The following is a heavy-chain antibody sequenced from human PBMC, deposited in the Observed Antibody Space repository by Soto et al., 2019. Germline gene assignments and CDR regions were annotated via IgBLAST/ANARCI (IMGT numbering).Heavy chain of an antibody. Sequence: EVLLVESGGGLVKPGGSLRLSCAASGFTFSSYSMMWVRQAPGKGLEWVSLLSSSSSYIYFADSLKGRFTISRDNAKNSLYLQMNSLRAEDTAVYYCARVGCSSGWLPDYWGQGALVTVSS. CDR2: LSSSSSYI. V-gene: IGHV3-21*01. CDR3: ARVGCSSGWLPDY. J-gene: IGHJ4*02. D-gene: IGHD6-19*01. CDR1: GFTFSSYS.